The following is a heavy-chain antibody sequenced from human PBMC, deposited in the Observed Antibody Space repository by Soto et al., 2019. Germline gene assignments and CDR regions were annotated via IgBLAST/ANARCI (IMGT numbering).Heavy chain of an antibody. CDR2: IYYNGAT. CDR1: GGSISSSSFY. J-gene: IGHJ4*02. CDR3: AREGRGSSSYGGNY. Sequence: PSETLSLTCTVSGGSISSSSFYWGWIRQPPGKGLEWIGTIYYNGATYYNPSLKSRVTISVDTSKNQFSLKLTSVTAADTAVYYCAREGRGSSSYGGNYWGQGTLVTVSS. D-gene: IGHD6-13*01. V-gene: IGHV4-39*02.